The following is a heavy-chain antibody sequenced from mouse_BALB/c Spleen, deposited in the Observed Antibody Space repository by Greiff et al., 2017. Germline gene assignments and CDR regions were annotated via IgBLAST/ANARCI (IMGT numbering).Heavy chain of an antibody. J-gene: IGHJ3*01. CDR1: GYTFTSYW. CDR3: ATNFAY. Sequence: VQLQQSGAELAKPGASVKMSCKASGYTFTSYWMHWVKQRPAQGLEWIGYINPSTGYTEYNQKFKDKATLTADKSSSTAYMQLSSLTSEDSAVYYCATNFAYWGQGTLVTVSA. CDR2: INPSTGYT. V-gene: IGHV1-7*01.